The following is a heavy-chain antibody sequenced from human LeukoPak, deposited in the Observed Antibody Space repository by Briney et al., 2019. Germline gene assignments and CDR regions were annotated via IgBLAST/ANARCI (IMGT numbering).Heavy chain of an antibody. CDR1: GFTFRSYW. J-gene: IGHJ4*02. Sequence: PGGSLRLSCVASGFTFRSYWMNWVRQAPGKGLEWVAIIKPDGSEKFYADSVRGRFTISRDNAKNSLYLQMNSLRADDTAVYYCARGGSWSWSNWGQGTLVTVSS. CDR3: ARGGSWSWSN. D-gene: IGHD1-26*01. V-gene: IGHV3-7*01. CDR2: IKPDGSEK.